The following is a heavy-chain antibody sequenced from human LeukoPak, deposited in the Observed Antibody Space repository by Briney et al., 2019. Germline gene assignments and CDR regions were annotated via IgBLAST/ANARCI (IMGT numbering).Heavy chain of an antibody. D-gene: IGHD3-22*01. CDR3: ARSSYYYDSSGPFDY. CDR1: GYTFTSYY. Sequence: GASVKVSCKASGYTFTSYYMHWVRQAPGQGLEWMGIINPSGGSTSYAQEFQGRVTMTRDTSTSTVYMELSSLRSDDTAVYYCARSSYYYDSSGPFDYWGQGTLVTVSS. CDR2: INPSGGST. J-gene: IGHJ4*02. V-gene: IGHV1-46*01.